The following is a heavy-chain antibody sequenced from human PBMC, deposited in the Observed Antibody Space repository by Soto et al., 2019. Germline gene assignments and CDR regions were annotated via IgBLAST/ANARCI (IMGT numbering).Heavy chain of an antibody. Sequence: SETLSLTCTVSGGSISSSSYYWGWIRQPPGKGLEWIGSIYYSGSTYYNPSLKSRVTISVDTSKNQFSLKLSSVTAADTAVYYCARTGEYCSSTSCYYYYMDVWGKGTTVTVSS. J-gene: IGHJ6*03. CDR2: IYYSGST. D-gene: IGHD2-2*01. V-gene: IGHV4-39*01. CDR3: ARTGEYCSSTSCYYYYMDV. CDR1: GGSISSSSYY.